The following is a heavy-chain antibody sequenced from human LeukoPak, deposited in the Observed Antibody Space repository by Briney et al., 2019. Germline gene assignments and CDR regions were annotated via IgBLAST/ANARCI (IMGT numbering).Heavy chain of an antibody. Sequence: SETLSLTCTVSGGSISSYYWSWIRQPPGKGLEWIGYIYYSGSTNYNPSLKSRVTISVDTSKNQFSLKLSPVTAADTAVYYCARVRVATPYYYYGMDVWGQGTTVTVSS. J-gene: IGHJ6*02. D-gene: IGHD5-12*01. V-gene: IGHV4-59*01. CDR1: GGSISSYY. CDR3: ARVRVATPYYYYGMDV. CDR2: IYYSGST.